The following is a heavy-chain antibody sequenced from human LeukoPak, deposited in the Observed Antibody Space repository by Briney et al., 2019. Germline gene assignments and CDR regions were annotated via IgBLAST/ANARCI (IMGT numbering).Heavy chain of an antibody. D-gene: IGHD5-24*01. CDR3: AREEMATMFVNY. CDR2: ISGSGDNT. J-gene: IGHJ4*02. Sequence: GGSLRLSCAASGFTFNSYAMSWVRQAPGKGLEWVSSISGSGDNTFYADSVKGRFTISRDNSKSTLYLQINSLRAEDTAVYYCAREEMATMFVNYWGQGTLVTVSS. CDR1: GFTFNSYA. V-gene: IGHV3-23*01.